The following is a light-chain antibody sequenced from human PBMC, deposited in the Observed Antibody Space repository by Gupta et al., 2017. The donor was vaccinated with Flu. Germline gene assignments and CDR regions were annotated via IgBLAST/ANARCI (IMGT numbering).Light chain of an antibody. CDR3: YCRGDTSGRRQV. CDR1: ILRPYF. J-gene: IGLJ3*02. Sequence: SSELTQDSAVSVALGQTVTITCQGDILRPYFASWYQLKPGQAPLLVNYGQNFRPSGIPGRFSGSKSGNTASLTITGTRAEDEADYFCYCRGDTSGRRQVFGGGTRLTVL. V-gene: IGLV3-19*01. CDR2: GQN.